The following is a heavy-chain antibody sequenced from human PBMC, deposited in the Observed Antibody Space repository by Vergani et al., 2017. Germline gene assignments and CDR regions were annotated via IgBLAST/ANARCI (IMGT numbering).Heavy chain of an antibody. V-gene: IGHV4-31*03. CDR2: SYYSGRT. Sequence: QVQLQESGPGLVKPSQTLSLTFTVSGGSISSGCYYLSWIRQHPGKGLEWIGYSYYSGRTYYNPSLKSRVTISVDTSKNQFSLKLSSVTAADTAVYYCASQDDHNGNPGAFDIWGQGTKVTVSS. J-gene: IGHJ3*02. CDR3: ASQDDHNGNPGAFDI. D-gene: IGHD4-23*01. CDR1: GGSISSGCYY.